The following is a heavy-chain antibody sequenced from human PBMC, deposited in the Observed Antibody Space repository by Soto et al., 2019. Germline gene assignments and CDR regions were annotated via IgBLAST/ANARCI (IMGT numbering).Heavy chain of an antibody. D-gene: IGHD3-10*01. CDR1: GGSFSGYY. J-gene: IGHJ5*02. V-gene: IGHV4-34*01. CDR3: ARAYGSGSYYNVRWFDP. CDR2: INHSGST. Sequence: SETLSLTCAVYGGSFSGYYWSWIRQPPGKGLEWIGEINHSGSTNYNPSLKSRVTISVDTSKNQFSLKLSSVTAADTAVYYCARAYGSGSYYNVRWFDPWGQGTLVTVSS.